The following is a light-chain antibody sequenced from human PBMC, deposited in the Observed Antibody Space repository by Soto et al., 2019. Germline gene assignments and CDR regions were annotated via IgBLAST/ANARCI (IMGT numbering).Light chain of an antibody. CDR3: QSYASSLSGPGV. CDR2: GNS. J-gene: IGLJ1*01. CDR1: SSNIGAGYD. Sequence: QSVLTQPPPVSGAPGQSVTISCTGSSSNIGAGYDVHWYQQLPGTAPKLLIYGNSNRPSGVPDRFSGSKSGTSASLAITGLQAEDEADYYCQSYASSLSGPGVFGTGTKVTV. V-gene: IGLV1-40*01.